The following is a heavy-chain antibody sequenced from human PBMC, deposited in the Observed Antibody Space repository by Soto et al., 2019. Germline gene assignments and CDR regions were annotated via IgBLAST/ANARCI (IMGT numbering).Heavy chain of an antibody. Sequence: SQTLSLTCAITGDSVSSNSAGWSWVRQSPSRGLEWLGRTYYRSKWYYGYAVSVRGRITINPDTSKNRYSLQLNSVTPEDTAVYFCARGEQYSGRIFDYWGQGTLVTVSS. V-gene: IGHV6-1*01. CDR3: ARGEQYSGRIFDY. D-gene: IGHD1-26*01. CDR2: TYYRSKWYY. CDR1: GDSVSSNSAG. J-gene: IGHJ4*01.